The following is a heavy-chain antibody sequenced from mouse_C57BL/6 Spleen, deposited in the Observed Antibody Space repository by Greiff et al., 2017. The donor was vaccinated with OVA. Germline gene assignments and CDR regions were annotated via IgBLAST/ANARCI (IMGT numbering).Heavy chain of an antibody. CDR2: ISSGSSTI. V-gene: IGHV5-17*01. D-gene: IGHD1-1*01. CDR1: GFTFSDYG. J-gene: IGHJ4*01. CDR3: AMSGNYYAMDY. Sequence: DVKLVESGGGLVKPGGSLKLSCAASGFTFSDYGMHWVRQAPEKGLEWVAYISSGSSTIYYADTVKGRFTISRDNAKNTLFLQMTSLRSEDTAMYYCAMSGNYYAMDYWGQGTSVTVSS.